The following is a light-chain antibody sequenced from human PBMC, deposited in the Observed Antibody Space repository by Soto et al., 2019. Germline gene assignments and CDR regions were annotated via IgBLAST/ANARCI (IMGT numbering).Light chain of an antibody. Sequence: EIVLTQSPGTLSLSPGERATLSCRASHTISSSYVAGYQQKPGQAPRLLMYGISRRATGIPDRFSGSGSGTDFTLTITRLEPEDFAVYYCQQYVTSSPRPFGQGPKVEIK. CDR1: HTISSSY. J-gene: IGKJ1*01. V-gene: IGKV3-20*01. CDR3: QQYVTSSPRP. CDR2: GIS.